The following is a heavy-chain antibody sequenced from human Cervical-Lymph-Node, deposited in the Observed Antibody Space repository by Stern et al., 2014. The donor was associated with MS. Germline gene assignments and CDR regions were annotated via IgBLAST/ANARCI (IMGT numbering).Heavy chain of an antibody. J-gene: IGHJ4*02. CDR2: ISSSSSYI. D-gene: IGHD5-12*01. V-gene: IGHV3-21*01. CDR3: TNSGYDSFRLIDY. CDR1: GFTFSNYS. Sequence: VQLEESGGGLVKPGGSLRLSCAASGFTFSNYSMNWVRQAPGKGLEWVSFISSSSSYISYADSVKGRFTISRDNAKNSLFLQMNSLRAEDTAVYYCTNSGYDSFRLIDYWGQGALVTVSS.